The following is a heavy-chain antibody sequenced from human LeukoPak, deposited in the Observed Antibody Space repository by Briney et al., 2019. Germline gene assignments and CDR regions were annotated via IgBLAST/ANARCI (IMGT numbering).Heavy chain of an antibody. V-gene: IGHV1-69*04. CDR3: ARARLGYCSSTSCYPYYYYYMDV. Sequence: GASVKVSCKASGGTFSSYAISWVRQAPGQGLEWMGRIIPILGITNYAQKFQGRVTIIADKSTSTAYMELSSLRSEDTAVYYCARARLGYCSSTSCYPYYYYYMDVWGKGTTVTVSS. D-gene: IGHD2-2*01. CDR1: GGTFSSYA. J-gene: IGHJ6*03. CDR2: IIPILGIT.